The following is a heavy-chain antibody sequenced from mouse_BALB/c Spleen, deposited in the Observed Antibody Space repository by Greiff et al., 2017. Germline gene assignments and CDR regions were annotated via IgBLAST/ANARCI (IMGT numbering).Heavy chain of an antibody. CDR3: ARRPYYFDY. CDR1: GYSITSDYA. CDR2: ISYSGST. Sequence: EVMLVESGPGLVKPSQSLSLTCTVTGYSITSDYAWNWIRQFPGNKLEWMGYISYSGSTSYNPSLKSRISITRDTSKNQFFLQLNSVTTEDTATYYCARRPYYFDYWGQGTTLTVSS. V-gene: IGHV3-2*02. J-gene: IGHJ2*01.